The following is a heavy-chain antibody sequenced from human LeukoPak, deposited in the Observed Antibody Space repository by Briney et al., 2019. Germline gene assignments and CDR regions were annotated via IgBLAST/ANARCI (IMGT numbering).Heavy chain of an antibody. Sequence: SETLSLTCAVYGGSFSGYYWSWIRQPPGKGLEWIGEINHSGSTNYNPSLKSRVTISVDTSKNQFSLKLSSVTAADTAVYYCARLRRHARGYYYMDVWGKGTTVTVSS. CDR2: INHSGST. CDR3: ARLRRHARGYYYMDV. D-gene: IGHD3-10*01. J-gene: IGHJ6*03. V-gene: IGHV4-34*01. CDR1: GGSFSGYY.